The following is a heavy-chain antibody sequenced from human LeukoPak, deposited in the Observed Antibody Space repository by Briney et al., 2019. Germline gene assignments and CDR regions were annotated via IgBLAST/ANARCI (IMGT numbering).Heavy chain of an antibody. V-gene: IGHV3-23*01. Sequence: GGSLRLSCAASGFTVSSNYMSWVRQTPGKGLEWVSSISENGRNTYYADSVKGRFTVSRDNSKSTLYLQMNSLRPEDTAVYSCAKDIRPTGNYGWFDPWGQGTLVTVSS. CDR3: AKDIRPTGNYGWFDP. J-gene: IGHJ5*02. CDR2: ISENGRNT. CDR1: GFTVSSNY. D-gene: IGHD3-10*01.